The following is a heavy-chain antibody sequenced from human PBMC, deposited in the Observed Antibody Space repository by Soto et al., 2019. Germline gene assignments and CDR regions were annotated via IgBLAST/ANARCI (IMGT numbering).Heavy chain of an antibody. CDR3: ARTGTQGGY. Sequence: SETLSLTCPVSGGSVSIANQYWSWIRQPPGTGLEWIGYIYYSGTTNYNPSLKSRVTMSVDTSKNQFSLKLSSVTAADTAVYYCARTGTQGGYWGQGTLVTVSS. V-gene: IGHV4-61*01. J-gene: IGHJ4*02. CDR1: GGSVSIANQY. D-gene: IGHD1-1*01. CDR2: IYYSGTT.